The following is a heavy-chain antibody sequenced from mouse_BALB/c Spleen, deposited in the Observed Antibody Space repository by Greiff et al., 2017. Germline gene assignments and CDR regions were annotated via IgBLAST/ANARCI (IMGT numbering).Heavy chain of an antibody. V-gene: IGHV3-2*02. J-gene: IGHJ2*01. CDR1: GYSITSDYA. Sequence: EVQLQQSGPGLVKPSQSLSLTCTVTGYSITSDYAWNWIRQFPGNKLEWMGYISYSGSTSYNPSLKSRISITRDTSKNQFFLQLNSVTTEDTATYYCARSGYDGYYYYFDYWGQGTTLTVSS. D-gene: IGHD2-3*01. CDR3: ARSGYDGYYYYFDY. CDR2: ISYSGST.